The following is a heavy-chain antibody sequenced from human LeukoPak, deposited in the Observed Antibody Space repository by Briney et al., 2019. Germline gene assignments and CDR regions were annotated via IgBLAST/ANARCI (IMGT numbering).Heavy chain of an antibody. V-gene: IGHV3-23*01. J-gene: IGHJ3*02. CDR3: ARAPPSSGYAYHFDI. CDR2: ISGSGGST. Sequence: GGSLRLSCAASGFTFSSYAMSWVRQAPGKGLEWVSAISGSGGSTYYADSVKGRFTISRDNAKNTMYLQMNSLRAEDTAVYYCARAPPSSGYAYHFDIWGQGTMVTVSS. D-gene: IGHD5-18*01. CDR1: GFTFSSYA.